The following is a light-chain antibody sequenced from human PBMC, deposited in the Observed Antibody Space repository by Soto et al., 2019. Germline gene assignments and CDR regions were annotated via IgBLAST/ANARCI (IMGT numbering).Light chain of an antibody. CDR1: QSIGTN. CDR3: QQYDNLPWT. V-gene: IGKV1-33*01. CDR2: DAS. J-gene: IGKJ1*01. Sequence: DIQMTQSPSSLSASIGDRVTLTCRASQSIGTNLNWYQQRPGKAPKLLIFDASDLEAGVPSRFSGGGSGTHFTLTISSLQPEDVATYYCQQYDNLPWTFGQGTKVDIK.